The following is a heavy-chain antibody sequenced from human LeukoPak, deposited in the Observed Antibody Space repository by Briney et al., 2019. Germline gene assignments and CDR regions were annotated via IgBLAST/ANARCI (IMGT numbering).Heavy chain of an antibody. V-gene: IGHV3-23*01. CDR3: AKGVRGSSSWYGDY. D-gene: IGHD6-13*01. J-gene: IGHJ4*02. CDR2: ISGSGGST. CDR1: GFTFSSYA. Sequence: PGGSLRLSCAASGFTFSSYAMSWVRQAPGKGLEWVSAISGSGGSTYYADSVKGRFTISRDNSKNTLYLQMNSLRAEDTAVYYCAKGVRGSSSWYGDYWGQGTLVTVSS.